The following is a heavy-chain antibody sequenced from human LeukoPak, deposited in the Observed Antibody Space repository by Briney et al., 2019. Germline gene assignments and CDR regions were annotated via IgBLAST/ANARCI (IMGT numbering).Heavy chain of an antibody. V-gene: IGHV3-74*01. Sequence: PGGSLRLSCAASGFTFSNYWMHWVRQAPGKGLVWVSHINSDGSTTTYADSVKGRFTISRDNAKNTLYLQMNSLRVEDTAVYYCARDVGGSSRYDPWGQGTLVTVSS. CDR1: GFTFSNYW. D-gene: IGHD6-13*01. CDR3: ARDVGGSSRYDP. CDR2: INSDGSTT. J-gene: IGHJ5*02.